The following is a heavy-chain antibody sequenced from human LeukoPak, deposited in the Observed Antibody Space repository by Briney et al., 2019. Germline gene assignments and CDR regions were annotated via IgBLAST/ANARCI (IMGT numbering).Heavy chain of an antibody. J-gene: IGHJ4*02. D-gene: IGHD4-17*01. CDR3: ARVYGDYGAYYGY. CDR2: INRDGSRT. Sequence: GGSLRLSCAASGFTFSNHWMHWVRQAPGKGLMWVSRINRDGSRTDYADSVKGRFTISRDNSKNTLYLQMNSLRAEDTAVYYCARVYGDYGAYYGYWGQGTLVTVSS. CDR1: GFTFSNHW. V-gene: IGHV3-74*01.